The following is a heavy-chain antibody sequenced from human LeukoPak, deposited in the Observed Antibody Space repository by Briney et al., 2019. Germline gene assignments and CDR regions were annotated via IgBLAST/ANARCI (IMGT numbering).Heavy chain of an antibody. J-gene: IGHJ4*02. Sequence: PGRSLRLSSAASGFTFSSYAMHWVRQAPGKGLEWVAVISYDGSNKYYADSVKGRFTISKDNSKNTLYLQMNSLRAEDTAVYYCARVTDPYGDSFYFDYWGQGTLVTVSS. V-gene: IGHV3-30*04. CDR3: ARVTDPYGDSFYFDY. D-gene: IGHD4-17*01. CDR1: GFTFSSYA. CDR2: ISYDGSNK.